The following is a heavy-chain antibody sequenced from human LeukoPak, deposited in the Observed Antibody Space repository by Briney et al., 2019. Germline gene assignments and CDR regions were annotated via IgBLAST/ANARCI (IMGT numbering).Heavy chain of an antibody. J-gene: IGHJ4*02. Sequence: GGSLRLSCAASGFTFSSSWMSWVRQAPGKGLEWVAHIKQDGSDKYYVDSVKGRFTISRDNAKNSLYLQLNSLRVEDTAMYYCARHSSGSYDTYWGQGTLVTVSS. V-gene: IGHV3-7*01. CDR2: IKQDGSDK. D-gene: IGHD3-10*01. CDR3: ARHSSGSYDTY. CDR1: GFTFSSSW.